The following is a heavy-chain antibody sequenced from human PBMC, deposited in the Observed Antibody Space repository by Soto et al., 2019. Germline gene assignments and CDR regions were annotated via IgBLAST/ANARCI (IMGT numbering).Heavy chain of an antibody. V-gene: IGHV1-18*01. Sequence: ASVKVSCKASGYTFTRSGISWVRQAPGQGLEWMGWISTYNGDTNYAQTFQGRVTMTTDTSTSTVHMEVRSLRSDDTAVYYCAREGVDPNSYYGMDVWGQGTPVTVYS. CDR1: GYTFTRSG. J-gene: IGHJ6*02. D-gene: IGHD5-12*01. CDR3: AREGVDPNSYYGMDV. CDR2: ISTYNGDT.